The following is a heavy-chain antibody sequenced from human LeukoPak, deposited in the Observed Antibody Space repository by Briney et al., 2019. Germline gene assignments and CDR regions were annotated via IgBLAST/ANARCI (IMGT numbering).Heavy chain of an antibody. J-gene: IGHJ4*02. Sequence: APVKVSCKASGYTFTGYYMHWVRQAPGQGLEWMGWINPNSGGTNYAQKFQGRVTMTRDTSISTAYMELSRLRSDDTAVYYCARGWSGLLWFGESDPFDYWGQGTLVTVSS. CDR3: ARGWSGLLWFGESDPFDY. V-gene: IGHV1-2*02. CDR1: GYTFTGYY. CDR2: INPNSGGT. D-gene: IGHD3-10*01.